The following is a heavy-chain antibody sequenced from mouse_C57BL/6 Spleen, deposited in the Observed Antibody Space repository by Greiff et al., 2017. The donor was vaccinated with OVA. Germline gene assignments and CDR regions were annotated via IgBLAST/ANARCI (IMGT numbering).Heavy chain of an antibody. J-gene: IGHJ3*01. Sequence: QVQLKQPGAELVRPGSSVKLSCKASGYTFTSYWMHWVKQRPIQGLEWIGNIDPSDSETHYNQKFKDKATLTVDKSSSTAYMQLSSLTSEDSAVYYCARDDYGSFAYWGQGTLVTVSA. CDR2: IDPSDSET. D-gene: IGHD2-4*01. CDR1: GYTFTSYW. V-gene: IGHV1-52*01. CDR3: ARDDYGSFAY.